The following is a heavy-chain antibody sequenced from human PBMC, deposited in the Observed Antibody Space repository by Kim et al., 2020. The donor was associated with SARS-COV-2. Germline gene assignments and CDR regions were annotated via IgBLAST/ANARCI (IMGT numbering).Heavy chain of an antibody. J-gene: IGHJ5*02. CDR3: ARGDSSGYYYDPPAFDP. Sequence: VKGRFTISRENAKNSLYLQMSSLRAGDTAVYYCARGDSSGYYYDPPAFDPWGQGTLVTVSS. D-gene: IGHD3-22*01. V-gene: IGHV3-13*01.